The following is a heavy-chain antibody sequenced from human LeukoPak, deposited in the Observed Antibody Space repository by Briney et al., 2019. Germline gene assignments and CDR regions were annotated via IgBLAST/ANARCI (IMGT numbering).Heavy chain of an antibody. V-gene: IGHV4-59*08. CDR1: GDSISSYY. CDR2: IRYSGSA. Sequence: PSETLSLTCTVSGDSISSYYRSWIRQPPGKGLEWIGYIRYSGSANYNPSLRSRVTISIDTSKNQFSLKLRSVTAADTAVYHCARLVYDSRGYYFDYWGQGTLVTVSS. CDR3: ARLVYDSRGYYFDY. J-gene: IGHJ4*02. D-gene: IGHD3-22*01.